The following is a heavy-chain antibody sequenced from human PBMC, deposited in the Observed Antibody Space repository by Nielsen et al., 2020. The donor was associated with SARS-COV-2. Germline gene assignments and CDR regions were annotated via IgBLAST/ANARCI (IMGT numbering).Heavy chain of an antibody. D-gene: IGHD4-11*01. V-gene: IGHV4-39*07. CDR1: DGSISSNNYY. J-gene: IGHJ5*02. CDR2: LSSRGSA. CDR3: SRAAVSTVGWFDP. Sequence: GSLRLSFTLSDGSISSNNYYWVWIRQPPGKGLEWIGSLSSRGSAYYTPSLMNRVTMSADTSKYQFSLRLSSGTAADTAVYYCSRAAVSTVGWFDPWGQGTLVTVSS.